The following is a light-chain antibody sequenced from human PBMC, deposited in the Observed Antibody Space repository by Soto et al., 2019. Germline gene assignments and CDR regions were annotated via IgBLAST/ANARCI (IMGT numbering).Light chain of an antibody. CDR1: RGVGST. J-gene: IGKJ2*01. Sequence: ELLMPQPPPPLLFSQGEKPTLPSRPIRGVGSTLPWNQQKPGQAPRLLIYGASTRATGIPARFSGSGSGTEFTLTISSLQSEDFAVYYCQQYNNWPPYTFGQGTKLEIK. CDR3: QQYNNWPPYT. CDR2: GAS. V-gene: IGKV3-15*01.